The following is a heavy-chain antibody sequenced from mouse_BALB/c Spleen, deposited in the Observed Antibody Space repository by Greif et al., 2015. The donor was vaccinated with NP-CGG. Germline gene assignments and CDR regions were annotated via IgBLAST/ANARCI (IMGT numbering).Heavy chain of an antibody. J-gene: IGHJ3*01. V-gene: IGHV1S132*01. CDR3: ARTSSYYGNYLAY. CDR2: IFPGTGTT. D-gene: IGHD2-1*01. Sequence: QVQLQQSGAELVKPGASVKLSCKTSGYTFTSYWIQWVKQRPGQGLGWIGEIFPGTGTTYYNEKFKGKATLTIDTSSSTAYMQLSSLTSEDSAVYFCARTSSYYGNYLAYWGQGTLVTVSA. CDR1: GYTFTSYW.